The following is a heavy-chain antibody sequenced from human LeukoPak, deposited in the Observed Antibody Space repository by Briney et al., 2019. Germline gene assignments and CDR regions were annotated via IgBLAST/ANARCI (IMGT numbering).Heavy chain of an antibody. V-gene: IGHV3-53*01. D-gene: IGHD3-10*01. Sequence: GGSLRLSCAASGFTVSSNYVSWVRQAPGKGLEWVSVIYSGGSTYYADSVKGRFTISRDNSKNKLYLQMNSLRAEDTAVYYCARDGSSPYNYYMDVWGKGTTVTVSS. J-gene: IGHJ6*03. CDR1: GFTVSSNY. CDR2: IYSGGST. CDR3: ARDGSSPYNYYMDV.